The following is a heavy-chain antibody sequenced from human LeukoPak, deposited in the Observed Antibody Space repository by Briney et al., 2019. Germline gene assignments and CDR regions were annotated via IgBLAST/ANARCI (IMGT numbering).Heavy chain of an antibody. CDR2: IASNGDST. J-gene: IGHJ4*02. V-gene: IGHV3-64*01. D-gene: IGHD4/OR15-4a*01. CDR1: GFTFSSHA. Sequence: GGTLRLSCAASGFTFSSHAMHWVRQAPGKGLEYVSVIASNGDSTYYANSVKGRFTIARDNSKNMLYLQMGSLRAEDMAVYYCARTERAYGAYDYWGQGTLVIVSS. CDR3: ARTERAYGAYDY.